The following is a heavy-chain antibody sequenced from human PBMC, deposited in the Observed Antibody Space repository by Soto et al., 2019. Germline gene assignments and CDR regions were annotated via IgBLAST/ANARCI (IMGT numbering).Heavy chain of an antibody. Sequence: PSETLSLTCTVSSDSISNYYWSWIRQPPGKGLEWIGYIYYSGSTNYNPSLKSRVTISVDTSKNQFSLKLSSVTAADTAVYYCARHGQDIVVVVAADNWFDPWGQGTLVTVSS. CDR1: SDSISNYY. D-gene: IGHD2-15*01. CDR2: IYYSGST. CDR3: ARHGQDIVVVVAADNWFDP. V-gene: IGHV4-59*08. J-gene: IGHJ5*02.